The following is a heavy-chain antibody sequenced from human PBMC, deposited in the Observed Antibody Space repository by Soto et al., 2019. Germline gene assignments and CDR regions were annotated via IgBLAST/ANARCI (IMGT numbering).Heavy chain of an antibody. CDR1: GFSLSTSGVG. V-gene: IGHV2-5*02. CDR2: IYWDDDK. J-gene: IGHJ4*02. Sequence: QITLKESGPTLVKPTQTLTLTCTFSGFSLSTSGVGVGWIRQPPGKALEWLTFIYWDDDKRNSPFLKSRLTITTDTSKTQVVLTMTNMDPVDTATYYCAPLVVAGITYSFDSWGQGTLVTVSS. D-gene: IGHD2-15*01. CDR3: APLVVAGITYSFDS.